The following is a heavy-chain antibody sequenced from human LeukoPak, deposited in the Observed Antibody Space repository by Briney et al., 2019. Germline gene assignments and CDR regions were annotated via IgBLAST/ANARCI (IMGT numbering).Heavy chain of an antibody. J-gene: IGHJ1*01. CDR1: GFTFSNNS. CDR3: ATYYYDSGGFHFHH. Sequence: PGGSLRLSCAASGFTFSNNSMSWVRQAPGKGLEWVSIIYSGGTTYYTDSVMGRFTISRDNSKNTLYLQMGSLRAEDMAVYYCATYYYDSGGFHFHHWGQGTLVTVSS. V-gene: IGHV3-66*01. CDR2: IYSGGTT. D-gene: IGHD3-22*01.